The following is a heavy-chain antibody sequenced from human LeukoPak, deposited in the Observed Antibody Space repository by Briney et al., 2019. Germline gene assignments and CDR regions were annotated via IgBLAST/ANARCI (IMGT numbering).Heavy chain of an antibody. CDR3: ARESDSYDSSGYLDFDY. D-gene: IGHD3-22*01. J-gene: IGHJ4*02. Sequence: PGGSLRLSCAASGFTFSSHEMNWVRQAPGKGLEWVSYISSSGTKIYYADSVKGRFSISRDNANNLLYLQMNSLRAEDTAVYYCARESDSYDSSGYLDFDYWGQGTLVTVSS. CDR1: GFTFSSHE. V-gene: IGHV3-48*03. CDR2: ISSSGTKI.